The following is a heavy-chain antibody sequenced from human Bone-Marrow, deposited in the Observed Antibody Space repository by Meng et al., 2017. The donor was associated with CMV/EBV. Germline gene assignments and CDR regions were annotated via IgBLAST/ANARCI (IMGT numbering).Heavy chain of an antibody. J-gene: IGHJ4*02. V-gene: IGHV3-21*01. D-gene: IGHD6-19*01. Sequence: GESLKISCAASGFTFSSYSMNWVRQAPGKGLEWVSSISSSSSYIYYADSVKGRFTISRDNAKNTLYLQMNSLRAEDTAVYYCASFGPSSGWFRGPYYFDYWGQGTLVTVSS. CDR3: ASFGPSSGWFRGPYYFDY. CDR2: ISSSSSYI. CDR1: GFTFSSYS.